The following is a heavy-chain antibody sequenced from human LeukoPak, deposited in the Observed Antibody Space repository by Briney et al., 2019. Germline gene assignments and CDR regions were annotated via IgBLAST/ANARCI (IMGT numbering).Heavy chain of an antibody. Sequence: SETPSLTCAVYGGSFSGYYWSWIRQPPGKGLEWIGEINHSGSTNYNPSLKSRVSISVDTSKNQFSLKLSSVTAADTAVYYCARAQGENYYGSGSYGWFDPWGQGTLVTVSS. J-gene: IGHJ5*02. D-gene: IGHD3-10*01. V-gene: IGHV4-34*01. CDR3: ARAQGENYYGSGSYGWFDP. CDR1: GGSFSGYY. CDR2: INHSGST.